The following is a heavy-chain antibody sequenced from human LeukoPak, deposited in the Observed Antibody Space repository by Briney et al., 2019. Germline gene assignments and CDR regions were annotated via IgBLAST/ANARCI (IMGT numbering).Heavy chain of an antibody. CDR3: ARAKLLYFASLNCFDP. D-gene: IGHD3-9*01. Sequence: SETLSLTCAVYGGSFSGHYWSWIRQPPGKGLEWIGEINHSGSTNYNPSLKSRVTISVDTSKNQFSLKLSSVTAADTAVYYCARAKLLYFASLNCFDPGGQGPLVTVSP. CDR2: INHSGST. J-gene: IGHJ5*02. V-gene: IGHV4-34*01. CDR1: GGSFSGHY.